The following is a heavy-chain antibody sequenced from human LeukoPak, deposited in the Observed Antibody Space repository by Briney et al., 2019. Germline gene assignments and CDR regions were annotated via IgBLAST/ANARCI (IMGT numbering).Heavy chain of an antibody. D-gene: IGHD3-10*01. CDR2: IYYSGST. CDR3: ARRTKGYYYGSGSRKTYYYYYYMDV. V-gene: IGHV4-39*07. CDR1: GGSISSSSYY. Sequence: SETLSLTCTVSGGSISSSSYYWGWIRQPPGKGLEWIGSIYYSGSTYYNPSLKSRVTISVDTSKNQFSLKLSSVTAADTAVYYCARRTKGYYYGSGSRKTYYYYYYMDVWGKGTTVTISS. J-gene: IGHJ6*03.